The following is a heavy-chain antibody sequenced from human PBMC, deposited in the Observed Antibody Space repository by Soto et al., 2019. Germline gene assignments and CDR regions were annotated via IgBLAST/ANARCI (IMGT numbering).Heavy chain of an antibody. V-gene: IGHV4-4*02. D-gene: IGHD2-21*01. CDR3: ARTGPYSGGNN. Sequence: QVQLQESGPGLVDPLGTLSLTCAVSGTSVSGANWWGWVRQPPGKGLEWIGEIHSSGNTDYNPSLQGRXTXSXXMSKNEFSRELTSVTAADTAVYYCARTGPYSGGNNWGQGTLVTVSS. CDR2: IHSSGNT. CDR1: GTSVSGANW. J-gene: IGHJ4*02.